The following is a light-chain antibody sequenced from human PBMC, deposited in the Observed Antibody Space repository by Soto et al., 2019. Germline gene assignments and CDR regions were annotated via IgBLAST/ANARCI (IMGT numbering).Light chain of an antibody. V-gene: IGLV2-8*01. Sequence: QSALTQPPSASGSPGQSVTISCTGTSSDVGGYNYVSWYQQHPGKAPKLMIYEVTKRPSGVTDRFSGSKSGNTASLTVSGLQAEDEDDYYCSSYAGSNNLKVFGTGTKLTVL. CDR3: SSYAGSNNLKV. CDR1: SSDVGGYNY. CDR2: EVT. J-gene: IGLJ1*01.